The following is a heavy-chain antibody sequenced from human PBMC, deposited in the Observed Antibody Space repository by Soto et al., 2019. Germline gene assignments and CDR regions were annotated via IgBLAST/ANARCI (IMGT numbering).Heavy chain of an antibody. D-gene: IGHD1-26*01. CDR3: ASEPESPEVGMDV. CDR2: ISGDGDGA. Sequence: EVQLVESGGGLVQPGGSLRLSCAASGFTFNSYWMHWVRQVPGGGLEWVSHISGDGDGADYADSVKGRFTISRDNAKKTMYLQLTSLSLEDTAVYFCASEPESPEVGMDVWGQGTTVTVS. V-gene: IGHV3-74*01. J-gene: IGHJ6*02. CDR1: GFTFNSYW.